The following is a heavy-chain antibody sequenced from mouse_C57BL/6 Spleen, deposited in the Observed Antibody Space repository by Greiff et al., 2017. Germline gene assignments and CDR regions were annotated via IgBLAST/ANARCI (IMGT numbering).Heavy chain of an antibody. D-gene: IGHD1-1*01. V-gene: IGHV1-55*01. Sequence: QVQLQQPGAELVKPGASVKMSCKASGYTFTSYWITWVKQRPGQGLEWIGDIYPGSGSTNYNEKFKSKATLTVDTSSSTAYMQLSSLTSEDSAVDYCARGNYGSSPAWFAYWGQGTLVTVSA. J-gene: IGHJ3*01. CDR2: IYPGSGST. CDR1: GYTFTSYW. CDR3: ARGNYGSSPAWFAY.